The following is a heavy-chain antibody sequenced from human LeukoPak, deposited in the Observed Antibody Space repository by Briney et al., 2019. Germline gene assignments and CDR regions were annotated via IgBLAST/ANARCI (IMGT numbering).Heavy chain of an antibody. CDR1: GFIFSSYW. V-gene: IGHV3-23*01. Sequence: GGSLRLSCAASGFIFSSYWMSWVRQAPGKGLEWVSAISGSGGSTYYADSVKGRFTISRDNSKSTLFLQMNSLRAEDTAVYYCAKDPRVGSRVATPCHWGQGTLVTVSS. J-gene: IGHJ4*02. CDR3: AKDPRVGSRVATPCH. CDR2: ISGSGGST. D-gene: IGHD5-24*01.